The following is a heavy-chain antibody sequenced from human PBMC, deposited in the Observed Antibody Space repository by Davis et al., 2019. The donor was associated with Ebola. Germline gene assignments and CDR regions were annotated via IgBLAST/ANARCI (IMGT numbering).Heavy chain of an antibody. V-gene: IGHV4-59*01. CDR1: GGSISSYY. CDR3: PRHCSGGSCYHYGMDV. Sequence: SQTLSLTCTVSGGSISSYYWSWIRQPPGKGLEWIGYIYYSGSTNYNPSLKSRVTIPVDTSKNQFSLKLSSVTAADTPVYYCPRHCSGGSCYHYGMDVWSQGNTVTVSS. CDR2: IYYSGST. J-gene: IGHJ6*02. D-gene: IGHD2-15*01.